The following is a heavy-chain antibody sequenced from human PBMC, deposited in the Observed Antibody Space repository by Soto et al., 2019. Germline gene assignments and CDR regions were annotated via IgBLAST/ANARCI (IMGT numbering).Heavy chain of an antibody. J-gene: IGHJ5*02. CDR3: AGYDYVWNWFDP. CDR2: FSGSGGST. D-gene: IGHD3-16*01. Sequence: GGSLRLSCAASGFTFSSYAMSWVRQAPGKGLEWVSAFSGSGGSTYYADSVKGRFTISRDNSKNTLYLQMNSLRAEDTAVYYCAGYDYVWNWFDPWGQGTLVTVSS. V-gene: IGHV3-23*01. CDR1: GFTFSSYA.